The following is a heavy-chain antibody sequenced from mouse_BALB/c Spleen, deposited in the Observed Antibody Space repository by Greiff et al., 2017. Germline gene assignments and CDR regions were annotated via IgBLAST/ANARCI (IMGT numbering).Heavy chain of an antibody. V-gene: IGHV1S22*01. CDR1: GYTFTSYW. D-gene: IGHD1-2*01. CDR2: IYPGSGST. CDR3: TITTALHYYAMDY. Sequence: LQQPGSELVRPGASVKLSCKASGYTFTSYWMHWVKQRHGQGLEWIGNIYPGSGSTNYDEKFKSKGTLTVDTSSSTAYMHLSSLTSEDSAVYYCTITTALHYYAMDYWGQGTSVTVSS. J-gene: IGHJ4*01.